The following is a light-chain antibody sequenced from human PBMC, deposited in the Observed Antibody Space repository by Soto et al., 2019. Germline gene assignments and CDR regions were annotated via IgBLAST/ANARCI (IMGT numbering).Light chain of an antibody. Sequence: QSALTQPASVSGSPGQSITISCTGTSSDVGSHNLVSWYQQHPGQAPKLMIYEVSNRPLGVSARFSASKSGNTASLTISGLQGEDEVDYYRCSHGGSRAVFGGGTQLTVL. V-gene: IGLV2-23*02. CDR3: CSHGGSRAV. CDR1: SSDVGSHNL. J-gene: IGLJ7*01. CDR2: EVS.